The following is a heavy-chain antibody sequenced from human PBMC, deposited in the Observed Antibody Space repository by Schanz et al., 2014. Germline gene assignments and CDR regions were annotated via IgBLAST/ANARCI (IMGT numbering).Heavy chain of an antibody. D-gene: IGHD3-10*02. J-gene: IGHJ4*02. CDR1: GFTLSSYG. V-gene: IGHV3-33*08. CDR3: AKNQYDDVDLSSFYFDF. Sequence: QVRLVESGGGVVQPGRSLRLSCAASGFTLSSYGMHWVRQAPGKGLEWVAFINSDGTKRFYADSVKSRFTISRDNSRNTLYLQMNSLRAEDTAVYYCAKNQYDDVDLSSFYFDFWGQGTLVTVSS. CDR2: INSDGTKR.